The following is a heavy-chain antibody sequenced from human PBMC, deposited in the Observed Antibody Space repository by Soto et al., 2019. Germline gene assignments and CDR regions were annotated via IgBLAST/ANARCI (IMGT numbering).Heavy chain of an antibody. V-gene: IGHV3-48*02. D-gene: IGHD4-17*01. J-gene: IGHJ4*02. CDR1: GFSISSYS. CDR2: MSSGSGTI. CDR3: AREGYGGNSYFDF. Sequence: EVQLVESGGGLVQPGGSLRLSCAASGFSISSYSMNWVRQAPGKELEWISYMSSGSGTIYYADSVKGRFTISRDNAKNSLCLQLNSLRDEDTAVYYCAREGYGGNSYFDFWGQGTLVTVSS.